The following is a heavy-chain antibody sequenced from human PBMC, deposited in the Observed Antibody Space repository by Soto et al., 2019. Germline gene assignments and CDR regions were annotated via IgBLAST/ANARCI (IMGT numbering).Heavy chain of an antibody. CDR1: GFTFSSYS. CDR3: ARDRFEGYSPYYMDV. D-gene: IGHD6-13*01. V-gene: IGHV3-21*01. J-gene: IGHJ6*03. Sequence: ESGGGLVKPGGSLRLSCAASGFTFSSYSMNWVRQAPGKGLEWVSSISSSSSYIYYADSVKGRFTISRDNAKNSLYLQMNSLRAEDTAVYYCARDRFEGYSPYYMDVWGKGTTVTVSS. CDR2: ISSSSSYI.